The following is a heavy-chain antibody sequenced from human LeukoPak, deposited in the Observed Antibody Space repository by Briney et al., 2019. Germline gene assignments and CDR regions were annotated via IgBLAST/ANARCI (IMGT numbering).Heavy chain of an antibody. D-gene: IGHD3-22*01. CDR2: IYPDDSDT. CDR1: GYRFNAYW. Sequence: GESLKISCKGSGYRFNAYWIAWVRQMPGKGLEWMGVIYPDDSDTRYSPSFQGQVTISADKSVRTAYLQWSSLKASDTAMYYCARPNITSYYDSRGYDAFDVWGQGTMVTVSS. J-gene: IGHJ3*01. V-gene: IGHV5-51*01. CDR3: ARPNITSYYDSRGYDAFDV.